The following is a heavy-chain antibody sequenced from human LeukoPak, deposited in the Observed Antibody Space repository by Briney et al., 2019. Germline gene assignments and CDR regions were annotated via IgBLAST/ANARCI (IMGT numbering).Heavy chain of an antibody. Sequence: PSETLSLTCTVFGGSIGTYYWSCIRQPPGKGLEWIGYIYYIGPTNYNPSLMSRVTISVDTSKNQFSLKVRSVTAAGTDVYYCARGIVVPPHYYYGMDVWGQGTTVTVSS. D-gene: IGHD2-21*01. CDR2: IYYIGPT. CDR3: ARGIVVPPHYYYGMDV. CDR1: GGSIGTYY. J-gene: IGHJ6*02. V-gene: IGHV4-59*01.